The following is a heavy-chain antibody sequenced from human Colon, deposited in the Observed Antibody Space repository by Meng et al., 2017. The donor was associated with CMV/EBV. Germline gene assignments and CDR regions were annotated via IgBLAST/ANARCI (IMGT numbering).Heavy chain of an antibody. CDR2: IKQDGSEK. CDR1: GFTFSSYW. Sequence: GESLKISCAASGFTFSSYWMSWVRQAPGKGLEWVANIKQDGSEKYYVDSVKGRFTISRDNAKNSLYLQMNSLRAEDTAVYYCARDRYRYCSSTSCYYYGMDVWGQGTTVTVSS. J-gene: IGHJ6*02. CDR3: ARDRYRYCSSTSCYYYGMDV. D-gene: IGHD2-2*01. V-gene: IGHV3-7*01.